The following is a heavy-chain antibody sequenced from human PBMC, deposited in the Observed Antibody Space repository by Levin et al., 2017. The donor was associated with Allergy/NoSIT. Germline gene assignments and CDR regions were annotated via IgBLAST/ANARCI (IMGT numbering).Heavy chain of an antibody. V-gene: IGHV3-30-3*01. J-gene: IGHJ2*01. Sequence: LSLTCAASGFTFSSYAMHWVRQAPGKGLEWVAVISYDGSNKYYADSVKGRFTISRDNSKNTLYLQMNSLRAEDTAVYYCARGAIAAAGTLYWYFDLWGRGTLVTVSS. D-gene: IGHD6-13*01. CDR2: ISYDGSNK. CDR1: GFTFSSYA. CDR3: ARGAIAAAGTLYWYFDL.